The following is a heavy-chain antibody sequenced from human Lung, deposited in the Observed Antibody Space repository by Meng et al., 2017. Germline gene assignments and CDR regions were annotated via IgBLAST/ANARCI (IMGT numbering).Heavy chain of an antibody. V-gene: IGHV1-18*01. CDR1: ADTFANYA. D-gene: IGHD2-8*02. Sequence: QVQLVQFGAEIKKPGASVKVSCKASADTFANYAISWVRQAPGQGLEWMGRISTHNGNTNYALKLQGRVTVTTDTSTSTAYMELRNLRSDDTAIYYCATARFSFLLGFDYWGQGTLVTVSS. CDR3: ATARFSFLLGFDY. CDR2: ISTHNGNT. J-gene: IGHJ4*02.